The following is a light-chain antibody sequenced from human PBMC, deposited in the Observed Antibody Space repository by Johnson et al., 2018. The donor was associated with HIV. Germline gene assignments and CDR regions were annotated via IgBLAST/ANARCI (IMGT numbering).Light chain of an antibody. V-gene: IGLV1-51*01. Sequence: QSLLTQPPSVSAAPGQKVTISCSGSSSNIENNYVSWYQQLPGTAPKFLIYDNNKRPSGIPDRFSGSKSGTSATLGITGLQTGDEADYYCGTWDSSLSQGVFGTGTKVTVL. J-gene: IGLJ1*01. CDR3: GTWDSSLSQGV. CDR1: SSNIENNY. CDR2: DNN.